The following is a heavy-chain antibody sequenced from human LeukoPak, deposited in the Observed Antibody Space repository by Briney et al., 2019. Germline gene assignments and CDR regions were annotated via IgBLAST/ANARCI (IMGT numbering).Heavy chain of an antibody. D-gene: IGHD3-10*01. CDR1: GFTFSIYG. V-gene: IGHV3-33*01. CDR3: ARASGPFDY. CDR2: IWNDGSNK. Sequence: TGGSLRLSCAASGFTFSIYGMHWVRQAPGKGLEWVAVIWNDGSNKYYADSVKGRFTISRDNSKNTLYLQMNSLGAEDTAVYSCARASGPFDYWGQGTLVTVSS. J-gene: IGHJ4*02.